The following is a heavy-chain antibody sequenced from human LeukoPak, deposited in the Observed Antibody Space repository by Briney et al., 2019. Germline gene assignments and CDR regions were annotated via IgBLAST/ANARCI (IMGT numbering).Heavy chain of an antibody. CDR3: AREPYGSGSIDY. V-gene: IGHV3-7*01. CDR2: IKQDGSEK. D-gene: IGHD3-10*01. CDR1: GFTFSSYW. J-gene: IGHJ4*02. Sequence: PGGSLRLSCAAFGFTFSSYWMSWVRQAPRKGLEWVANIKQDGSEKYYVDSVKGRFTISRDNAKNSLYLQMNSLRAEDTAVYYCAREPYGSGSIDYWGQGTLVTVSS.